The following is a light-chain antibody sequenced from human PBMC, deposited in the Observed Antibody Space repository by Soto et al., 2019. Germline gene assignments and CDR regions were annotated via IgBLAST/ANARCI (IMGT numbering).Light chain of an antibody. CDR2: EVT. CDR3: SSYAGSTLYV. J-gene: IGLJ1*01. V-gene: IGLV2-8*01. CDR1: SSDVGGYDY. Sequence: QSVLTQPPSASGSRGQSVTISCTGTSSDVGGYDYVSWYQQHPGKAPKLMIYEVTKRPSGVPDRFSGSKSGNTASLTVSGLQAEDEADYYCSSYAGSTLYVSGTGTKVTVL.